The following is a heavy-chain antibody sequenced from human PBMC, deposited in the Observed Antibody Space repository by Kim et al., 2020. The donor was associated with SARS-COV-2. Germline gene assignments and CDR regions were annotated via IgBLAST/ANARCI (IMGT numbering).Heavy chain of an antibody. D-gene: IGHD6-13*01. CDR3: ARDYPSSWALRWFDP. V-gene: IGHV4-30-2*04. J-gene: IGHJ5*02. Sequence: THKSRVTISVDTTKNQFSLKLSSVPAADTAVYYCARDYPSSWALRWFDPWGQGTLVTVSS.